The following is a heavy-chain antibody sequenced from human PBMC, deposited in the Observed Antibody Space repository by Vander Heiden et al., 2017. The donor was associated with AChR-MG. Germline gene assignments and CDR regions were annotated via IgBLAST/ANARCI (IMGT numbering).Heavy chain of an antibody. CDR3: AKIPTGWPTRNDGFDI. J-gene: IGHJ3*02. Sequence: EVPLLESGGDLVQPGGSLRLPCAASGFPFSSHAMSWVRQAPGKGLGWVSVFSGSLGTTYYADSVKGRFTMSRDNSKKTLYLQMNSLRAEDTALYYCAKIPTGWPTRNDGFDIWGQGTMVTVSS. CDR2: FSGSLGTT. CDR1: GFPFSSHA. V-gene: IGHV3-23*01. D-gene: IGHD2-15*01.